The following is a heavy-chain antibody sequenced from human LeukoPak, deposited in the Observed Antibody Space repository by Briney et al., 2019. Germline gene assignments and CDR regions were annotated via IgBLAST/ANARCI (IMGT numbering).Heavy chain of an antibody. J-gene: IGHJ4*02. CDR2: ITGSGGST. CDR1: GFTFDDYG. CDR3: GKDEQGFGMQTSH. D-gene: IGHD1-14*01. Sequence: GGSLRLSCAASGFTFDDYGMSWVRQAPGKGLEWVSAITGSGGSTYYADSVKGRFTVSRDNPRNTLYLQMNSLRAEDTAVYYCGKDEQGFGMQTSHWGQGTLVTVSS. V-gene: IGHV3-23*01.